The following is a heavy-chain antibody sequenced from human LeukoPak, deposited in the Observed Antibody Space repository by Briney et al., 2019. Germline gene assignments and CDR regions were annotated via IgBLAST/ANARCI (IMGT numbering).Heavy chain of an antibody. D-gene: IGHD3-10*01. CDR1: GFTFSSYS. CDR3: AKDRDPDSMVQGLIMYFDY. J-gene: IGHJ4*02. Sequence: GGSLRLSCAASGFTFSSYSMNWVRQAPGKGLEWASSISSSSSYIYYADSVKGRFTISRDNAKNSLYLQMNSLRAEDTAVYYCAKDRDPDSMVQGLIMYFDYWGQGTLVTVSS. V-gene: IGHV3-21*04. CDR2: ISSSSSYI.